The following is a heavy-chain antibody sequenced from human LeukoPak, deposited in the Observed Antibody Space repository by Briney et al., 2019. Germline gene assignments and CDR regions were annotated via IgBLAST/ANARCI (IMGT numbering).Heavy chain of an antibody. D-gene: IGHD3-22*01. CDR1: GSSFTSYW. CDR2: IYPGDSDT. Sequence: GGSLKISCKGSGSSFTSYWIGGVRQMPGKGLEGMAIIYPGDSDTRYSPSFQAQVTISADKSISTAYLQWSSLKASDTAMYYCARRGSSGYFPFDYWGQGTLVTVSS. V-gene: IGHV5-51*01. CDR3: ARRGSSGYFPFDY. J-gene: IGHJ4*02.